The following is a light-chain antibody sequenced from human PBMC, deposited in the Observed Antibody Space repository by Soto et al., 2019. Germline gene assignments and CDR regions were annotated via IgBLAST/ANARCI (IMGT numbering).Light chain of an antibody. CDR2: SNN. J-gene: IGLJ3*02. CDR3: AAWDDTLNGWV. V-gene: IGLV1-44*01. Sequence: QSVLTQPPSASGTPGQGVTISCSGSTSTIGSNFVIWYQQLPGTAPKLLIYSNNKRPSGVPDRFSGSKSGTSASLAISGLQSEDEADYYCAAWDDTLNGWVFGGVTKLTVL. CDR1: TSTIGSNF.